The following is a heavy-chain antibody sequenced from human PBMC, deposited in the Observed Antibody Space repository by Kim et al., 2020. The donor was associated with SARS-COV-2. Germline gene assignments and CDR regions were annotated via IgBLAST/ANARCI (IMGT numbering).Heavy chain of an antibody. CDR2: IYHLGGA. J-gene: IGHJ5*01. D-gene: IGHD2-8*01. Sequence: SETLSFTCTVSGGSIDNPDFHWAWIRQPPGKGLEWIGSIYHLGGALYTSSFKSRVSISIDTSRNQFSLEMTSLTAADTAVYYCARVSNGCDSWGQGTLVAVSS. V-gene: IGHV4-39*07. CDR3: ARVSNGCDS. CDR1: GGSIDNPDFH.